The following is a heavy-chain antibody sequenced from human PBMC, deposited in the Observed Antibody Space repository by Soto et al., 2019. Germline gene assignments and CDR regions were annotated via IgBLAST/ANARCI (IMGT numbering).Heavy chain of an antibody. J-gene: IGHJ4*02. Sequence: GGSLRLSCAASGYTFSDYYMSWIRQAPGKRLEWISYIDTSGTKIYYADSVKGRFTITRDNAKNSLYLEMNSLRDEDTAVYYCASHYDMWSGYLSPVDYWGQGTLVTVSS. D-gene: IGHD3-3*01. CDR2: IDTSGTKI. CDR1: GYTFSDYY. CDR3: ASHYDMWSGYLSPVDY. V-gene: IGHV3-11*01.